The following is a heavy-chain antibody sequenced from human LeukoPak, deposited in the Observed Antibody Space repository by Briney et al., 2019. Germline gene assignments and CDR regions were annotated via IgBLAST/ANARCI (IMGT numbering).Heavy chain of an antibody. V-gene: IGHV4-59*01. CDR2: IYYSGST. CDR3: ARDPYYYDSSGYSSSHAFDI. J-gene: IGHJ3*02. CDR1: GGSISSYY. D-gene: IGHD3-22*01. Sequence: PSETLSLTCTVSGGSISSYYWSWIRQPPGKGLEWIGYIYYSGSTNYNPSLKSRGTISVDTSKNQFSLKLSSVTAADTAVYYCARDPYYYDSSGYSSSHAFDIWGQGTMVTVSS.